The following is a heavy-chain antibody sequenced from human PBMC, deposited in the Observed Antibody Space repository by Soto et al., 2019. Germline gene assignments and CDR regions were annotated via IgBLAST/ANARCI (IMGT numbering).Heavy chain of an antibody. Sequence: SETLSLTCAVSGYSISSGYYWGWIRQPPGKGLEWIGSIYHSGSTYYNPSLKSRVTISVDTSKNQFSLKLSSVTAADTAVYYCASSWLLRAFDIWGQGTMVTVSS. CDR2: IYHSGST. CDR1: GYSISSGYY. CDR3: ASSWLLRAFDI. J-gene: IGHJ3*02. V-gene: IGHV4-38-2*01. D-gene: IGHD1-26*01.